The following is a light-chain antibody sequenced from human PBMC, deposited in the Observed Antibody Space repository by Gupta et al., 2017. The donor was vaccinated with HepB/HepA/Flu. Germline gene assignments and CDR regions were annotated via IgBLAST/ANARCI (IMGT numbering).Light chain of an antibody. CDR2: STN. CDR1: SGSVSTSYY. V-gene: IGLV8-61*01. J-gene: IGLJ3*02. Sequence: QTVVTQEPSFSVSPGGTVTLTCGLSSGSVSTSYYPSWYQQTPGQPPRTLIYSTNTRSSGVPDRFSGSIRGNKAALTITGAQADDESDYYCVLYMGSGIWVFGGGTKLTVL. CDR3: VLYMGSGIWV.